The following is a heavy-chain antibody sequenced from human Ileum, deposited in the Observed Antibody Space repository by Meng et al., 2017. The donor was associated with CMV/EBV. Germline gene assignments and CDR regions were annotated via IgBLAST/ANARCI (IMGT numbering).Heavy chain of an antibody. V-gene: IGHV3-74*01. D-gene: IGHD1-1*01. J-gene: IGHJ6*02. CDR3: VKGRSGATYSGLDV. CDR2: IISDGSSS. CDR1: GFNFSFYW. Sequence: GESLKISCEASGFNFSFYWMHWVRQAPGKGLVWVSRIISDGSSSIYADSVRGRFIVSRDHAERTMSLQMNGLRAEDTAVYYCVKGRSGATYSGLDVWGQGTTVTVSS.